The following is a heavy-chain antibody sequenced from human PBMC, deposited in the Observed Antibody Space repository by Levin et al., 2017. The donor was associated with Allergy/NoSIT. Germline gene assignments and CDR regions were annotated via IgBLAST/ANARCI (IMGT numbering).Heavy chain of an antibody. CDR2: IKEDGSEK. D-gene: IGHD2-8*02. J-gene: IGHJ4*02. Sequence: GGSLRLSCAPSGFAFSNYFMTWVRQAPGRGLEWVANIKEDGSEKNYVESVRGRFTISRDNAKNSMYLEMNSLRVEDTAVYYCARDLGYCSGGVCYTVLDYWGQGTLVTVS. CDR1: GFAFSNYF. CDR3: ARDLGYCSGGVCYTVLDY. V-gene: IGHV3-7*04.